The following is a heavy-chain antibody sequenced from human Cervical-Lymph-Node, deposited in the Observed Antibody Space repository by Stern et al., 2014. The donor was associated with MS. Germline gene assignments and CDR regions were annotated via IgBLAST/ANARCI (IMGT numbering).Heavy chain of an antibody. Sequence: EVQLVESGAEVEKPGDSLKISCKGSGYSFTKSWIGWVRQMPGKGLEGMGFIYPGDSDTRYRPSFQGPVTISADKSINTAYLQWSSLKASDTAIYYCARLKGSLTRGTYFDFWGQGTLVSVSS. CDR3: ARLKGSLTRGTYFDF. J-gene: IGHJ4*02. D-gene: IGHD4-17*01. V-gene: IGHV5-51*03. CDR1: GYSFTKSW. CDR2: IYPGDSDT.